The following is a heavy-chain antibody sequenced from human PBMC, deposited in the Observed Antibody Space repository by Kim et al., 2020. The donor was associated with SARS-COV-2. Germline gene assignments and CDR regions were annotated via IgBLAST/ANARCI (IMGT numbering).Heavy chain of an antibody. CDR1: GFTFSSYG. CDR3: ARDFVEQQLVRSGGMDV. J-gene: IGHJ6*02. V-gene: IGHV3-33*01. D-gene: IGHD6-13*01. Sequence: GGSLRLSCAASGFTFSSYGMHWVRQAPGKGLEWVAVIWYDGSNKYYADSVKGRFTISRDNSKNTLYLQMNSLRAEDTAVYYCARDFVEQQLVRSGGMDVWGHGTTVTVSS. CDR2: IWYDGSNK.